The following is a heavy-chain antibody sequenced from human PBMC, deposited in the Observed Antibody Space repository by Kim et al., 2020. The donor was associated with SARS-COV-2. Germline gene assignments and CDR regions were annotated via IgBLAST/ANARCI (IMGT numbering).Heavy chain of an antibody. CDR3: ARRGGSALGLDI. J-gene: IGHJ3*02. CDR2: IYYSGST. D-gene: IGHD1-26*01. V-gene: IGHV4-59*01. CDR1: GGSISSYY. Sequence: SETLSLTCTVSGGSISSYYWSWIRQPPGKGLEWIGYIYYSGSTNYNPPLKSRGTISVDTSKNQFSLKLSSVTAADTAVYYCARRGGSALGLDIWGQGAMVTVSP.